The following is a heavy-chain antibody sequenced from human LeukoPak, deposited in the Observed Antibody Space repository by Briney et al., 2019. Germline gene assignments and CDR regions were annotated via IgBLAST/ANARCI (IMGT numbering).Heavy chain of an antibody. D-gene: IGHD3-22*01. CDR3: AKFRGYDTSGYDPGDGFDI. CDR1: GFTFSNYG. J-gene: IGHJ3*02. CDR2: LRYDGSSK. V-gene: IGHV3-30*02. Sequence: GGSLRLSCAVSGFTFSNYGMHWVRQAPGKGLDWVAFLRYDGSSKYYGDSVKGRFTISRVISKNTLFLHMNRLRIEDTAVYYCAKFRGYDTSGYDPGDGFDIWGQGTMVTVFS.